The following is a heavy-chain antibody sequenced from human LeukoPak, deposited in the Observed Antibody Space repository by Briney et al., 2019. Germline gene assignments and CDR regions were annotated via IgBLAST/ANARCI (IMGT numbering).Heavy chain of an antibody. CDR2: ISGSGTSI. D-gene: IGHD6-6*01. V-gene: IGHV3-48*01. J-gene: IGHJ4*02. CDR1: GFSFSTYS. Sequence: GGSLRLSCAASGFSFSTYSMNWVRQAPGKGLEWVSFISGSGTSIDYVDSVKGRFTVSRDNGKNSLFLHMNSLRAEDTAVYYCARKNTTSSEDHWGQGTLVTVSS. CDR3: ARKNTTSSEDH.